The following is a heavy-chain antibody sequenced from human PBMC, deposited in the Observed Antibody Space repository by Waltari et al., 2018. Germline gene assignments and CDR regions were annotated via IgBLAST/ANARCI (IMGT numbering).Heavy chain of an antibody. Sequence: QLQLQESGPGLVNPSETLSLTCTVSGVSTSTSRYYWGWIRQPPGKGLDWIGSLHYGGSSYFNPSLKSRVTISVDTSKNQFSLKLTSVTAADTAVYYCATLPIPLELWYFDLWGRGTLVTVSS. D-gene: IGHD1-7*01. CDR1: GVSTSTSRYY. CDR2: LHYGGSS. J-gene: IGHJ2*01. CDR3: ATLPIPLELWYFDL. V-gene: IGHV4-39*01.